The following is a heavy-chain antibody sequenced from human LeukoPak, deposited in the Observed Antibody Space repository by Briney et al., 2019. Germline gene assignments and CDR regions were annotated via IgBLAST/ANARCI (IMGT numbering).Heavy chain of an antibody. Sequence: ASVKVSCKASGYTFTGYYMDWVRQAPGQGLEWMGWINPNSGGTNYAQKFQGWVTMTRDTSISTAYMELSRLRSDDTAVYYCARERIAVAGTGAFDIWGQGTMVTVSS. CDR1: GYTFTGYY. CDR3: ARERIAVAGTGAFDI. V-gene: IGHV1-2*04. D-gene: IGHD6-19*01. CDR2: INPNSGGT. J-gene: IGHJ3*02.